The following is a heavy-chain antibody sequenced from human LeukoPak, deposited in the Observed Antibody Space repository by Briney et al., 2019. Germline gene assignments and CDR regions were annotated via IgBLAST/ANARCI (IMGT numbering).Heavy chain of an antibody. Sequence: GGSLRLSCAASGFTFSSYWMSWVRQAPGKGLEWVANIKQDGSEKYYVDSVKGRFTISRDNAKNSLYLQMNSLRAEDTAVYYCARSGGYSGYALFHYWGQGTLVTVSS. CDR3: ARSGGYSGYALFHY. J-gene: IGHJ4*02. D-gene: IGHD5-12*01. V-gene: IGHV3-7*01. CDR1: GFTFSSYW. CDR2: IKQDGSEK.